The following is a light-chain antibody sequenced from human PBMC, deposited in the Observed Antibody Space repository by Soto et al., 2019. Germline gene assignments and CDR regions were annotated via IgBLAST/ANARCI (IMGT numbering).Light chain of an antibody. V-gene: IGLV1-40*01. J-gene: IGLJ3*02. CDR3: QSYDSSLSGSV. CDR1: SSNIGAGYV. CDR2: GNS. Sequence: QSVLTQPPSVSGAPGQRVTISCTGSSSNIGAGYVYWYQQLPGTAPKLLIYGNSNRPSGVSDRFSGSKSGTSASLAITGLQAEDEADYYCQSYDSSLSGSVFGGGTKLTVL.